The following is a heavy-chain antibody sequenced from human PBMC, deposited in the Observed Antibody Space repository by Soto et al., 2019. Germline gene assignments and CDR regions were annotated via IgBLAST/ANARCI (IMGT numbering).Heavy chain of an antibody. V-gene: IGHV1-69*13. J-gene: IGHJ4*02. D-gene: IGHD3-10*01. CDR3: ASSPYYGSGSEPPEFDY. Sequence: SVKVSCKASGGTFSSYAISWVRQAPGQGLEWMGGIIPIFGTANYAQKFQGRVTITADESTSTAYMELSSLRSEDTAVYYCASSPYYGSGSEPPEFDYWGQGTLVTVSS. CDR2: IIPIFGTA. CDR1: GGTFSSYA.